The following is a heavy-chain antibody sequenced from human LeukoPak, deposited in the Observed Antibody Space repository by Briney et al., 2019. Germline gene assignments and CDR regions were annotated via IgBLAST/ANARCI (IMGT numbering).Heavy chain of an antibody. CDR3: ARARSSYGYGDAFDI. J-gene: IGHJ3*02. V-gene: IGHV3-23*01. CDR1: GFTFSSYG. Sequence: GSLRLSCTASGFTFSSYGMTCVRQAPGKGLEWVSAISGSGGSTYYADSVKGRFTISRDNSKNTLYLQMNSLRAEDTAVYYCARARSSYGYGDAFDIWGQGTMVTVSS. CDR2: ISGSGGST. D-gene: IGHD5-18*01.